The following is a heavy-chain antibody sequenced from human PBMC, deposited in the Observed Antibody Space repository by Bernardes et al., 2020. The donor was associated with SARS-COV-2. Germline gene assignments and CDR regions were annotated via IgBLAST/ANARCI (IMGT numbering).Heavy chain of an antibody. D-gene: IGHD3-3*01. Sequence: GGSLRLSCAASGFTFSNAWMSWVRQAPGKGLEWVGCIKSKTDGGTTDYAAPVKGRFTISRDDSKNTLYLQMNSLKTEDTAVYYCTTGGAITIFGVVIVMDAFDIWGQGTMVTVSS. CDR2: IKSKTDGGTT. CDR1: GFTFSNAW. CDR3: TTGGAITIFGVVIVMDAFDI. J-gene: IGHJ3*02. V-gene: IGHV3-15*01.